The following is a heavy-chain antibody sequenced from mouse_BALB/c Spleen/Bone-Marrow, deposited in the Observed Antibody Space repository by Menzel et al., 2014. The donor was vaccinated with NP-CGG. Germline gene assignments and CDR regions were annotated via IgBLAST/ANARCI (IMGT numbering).Heavy chain of an antibody. D-gene: IGHD2-2*01. J-gene: IGHJ2*01. CDR3: ARINGYDY. CDR1: GYTFTSYW. CDR2: IDPDTGRT. Sequence: QVQLQQSGAELVKPGASVKLSCKASGYTFTSYWMHWVKQRPGQGLEWIGEIDPDTGRTDYNKKFKSRATLTVDKSSSTAYMHLSSLTSEDSAVYYCARINGYDYWGQGTTLTVSS. V-gene: IGHV1S81*02.